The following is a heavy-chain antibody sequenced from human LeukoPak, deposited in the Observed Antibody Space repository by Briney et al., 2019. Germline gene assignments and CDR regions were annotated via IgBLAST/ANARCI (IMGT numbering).Heavy chain of an antibody. CDR1: GFTFSNYG. J-gene: IGHJ4*02. CDR2: ISYDGSNK. V-gene: IGHV3-30*18. Sequence: GGSLRLSCAASGFTFSNYGMHWVRQAPGKGLEWVAVISYDGSNKYYADSVKGRFTISRDNSKNTLYLQMNSLRAEDTAVYYCAKDAYSNSFDYWGQGTLVTVSS. CDR3: AKDAYSNSFDY. D-gene: IGHD4-11*01.